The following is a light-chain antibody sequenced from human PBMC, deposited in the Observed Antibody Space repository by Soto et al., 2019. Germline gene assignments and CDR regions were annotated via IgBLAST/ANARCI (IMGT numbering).Light chain of an antibody. J-gene: IGKJ3*01. CDR3: QQYNNWPPFT. CDR1: QSVSSS. Sequence: EIVMTQSPATLSVSPGERVTLSCRASQSVSSSLAWYQQNPGQAPRLLLYGASTRATGIPARFSGSGSGTEFTLTISSLQSEDFAVYYCQQYNNWPPFTFGPGTKVDIK. CDR2: GAS. V-gene: IGKV3-15*01.